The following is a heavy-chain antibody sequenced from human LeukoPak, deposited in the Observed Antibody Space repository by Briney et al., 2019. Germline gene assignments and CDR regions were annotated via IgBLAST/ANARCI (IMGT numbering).Heavy chain of an antibody. Sequence: SETLSLTCTVSGGSISSSSYYWSWIRQPPGKGLEWIGYIYYSGSTNYNPSLKSRVTISVDTSKNQFSLKLSSVTAADTAVYYCARGGGGYCSSTSCYTLPWYYYYYGMDVWGQGTTVTVSS. CDR1: GGSISSSSYY. D-gene: IGHD2-2*02. V-gene: IGHV4-61*01. CDR2: IYYSGST. J-gene: IGHJ6*02. CDR3: ARGGGGYCSSTSCYTLPWYYYYYGMDV.